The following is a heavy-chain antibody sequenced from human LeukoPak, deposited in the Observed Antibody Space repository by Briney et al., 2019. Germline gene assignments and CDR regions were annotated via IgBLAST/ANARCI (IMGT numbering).Heavy chain of an antibody. J-gene: IGHJ3*02. D-gene: IGHD3-9*01. CDR3: ARLTGDAFDI. Sequence: GGSLRLSCAASGFTFSNYWMRWVRQAPGKGLEWVSYISGTSSSIYYADSVKGRFTISRDNAKNSLYLQMNSLRAEDTAVYYCARLTGDAFDIWGQGTMLTVSS. CDR2: ISGTSSSI. CDR1: GFTFSNYW. V-gene: IGHV3-48*01.